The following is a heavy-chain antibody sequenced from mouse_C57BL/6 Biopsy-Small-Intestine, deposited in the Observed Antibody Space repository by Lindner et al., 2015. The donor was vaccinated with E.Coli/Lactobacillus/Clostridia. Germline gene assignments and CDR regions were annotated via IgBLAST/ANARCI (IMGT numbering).Heavy chain of an antibody. CDR1: GFNIKDYY. V-gene: IGHV14-2*01. Sequence: VQLQESGAELVKPGASVKLSCTASGFNIKDYYMHWVKQRTEQGLEWIGRIDPEDGETNYAPKFQGKATMATDTSSNTAFLQLSSLTPEDTAVYYCARTDDFYFDYWGQGTTLTVSS. J-gene: IGHJ2*01. D-gene: IGHD2-4*01. CDR2: IDPEDGET. CDR3: ARTDDFYFDY.